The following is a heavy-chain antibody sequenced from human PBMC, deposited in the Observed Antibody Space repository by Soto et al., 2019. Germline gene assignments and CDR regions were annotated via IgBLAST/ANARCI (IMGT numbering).Heavy chain of an antibody. D-gene: IGHD3-3*01. CDR1: GGSFSGYY. V-gene: IGHV4-34*01. J-gene: IGHJ3*02. CDR2: INHSGST. CDR3: ARGNRFLEWLSGYHDAFDI. Sequence: PSETLSLTCAVYGGSFSGYYWSWIRQPPGKGLEWIGEINHSGSTNYNPSLKSRVTISVDTSKNQFSLKLSSVTAADTAVYYCARGNRFLEWLSGYHDAFDIWGQGTMVTV.